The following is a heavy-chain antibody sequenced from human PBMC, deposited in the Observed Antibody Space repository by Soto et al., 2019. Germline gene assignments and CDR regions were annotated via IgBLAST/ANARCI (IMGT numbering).Heavy chain of an antibody. J-gene: IGHJ4*02. D-gene: IGHD6-13*01. CDR3: ARANSDSSSWYNFDY. Sequence: ASVKVSCKASGYTFTSYGISWVRQAPGQGLEWMGWISAYNGNTNYAQKLQGRVTMTTDTSTSTAYMELRSLRSDDTAVYYCARANSDSSSWYNFDYWGQGTLVTVSS. V-gene: IGHV1-18*01. CDR1: GYTFTSYG. CDR2: ISAYNGNT.